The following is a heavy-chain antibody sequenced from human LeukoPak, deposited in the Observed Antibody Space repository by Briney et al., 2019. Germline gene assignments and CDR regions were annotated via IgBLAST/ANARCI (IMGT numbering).Heavy chain of an antibody. D-gene: IGHD2-2*01. CDR2: ISYDGSNK. CDR1: GFTFSSYA. CDR3: ARDAGDIVVVPAAQYNWFDP. J-gene: IGHJ5*02. Sequence: GGSLRLSCAASGFTFSSYAMHSVRQAPGKGLEWVAVISYDGSNKYYADSVKGRFTISRDNSKNTLYLQMNSLRAEDTAVYYCARDAGDIVVVPAAQYNWFDPWGQGTLVTVSS. V-gene: IGHV3-30-3*01.